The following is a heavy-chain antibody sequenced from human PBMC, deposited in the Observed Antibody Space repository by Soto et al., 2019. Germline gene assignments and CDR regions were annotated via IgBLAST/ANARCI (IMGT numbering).Heavy chain of an antibody. V-gene: IGHV3-30-3*01. Sequence: GGSLRLSCAASGFTFSSYAMHWVRQAPGKGLEWVAVISYDGSNKYYADSVKGRFTISRDNSKNTLYLQMNSLRAEDTAVYYCARGLGTDDFWSGYYTSYYYYGMDVWGQGTTVTVSS. D-gene: IGHD3-3*01. CDR1: GFTFSSYA. CDR3: ARGLGTDDFWSGYYTSYYYYGMDV. J-gene: IGHJ6*02. CDR2: ISYDGSNK.